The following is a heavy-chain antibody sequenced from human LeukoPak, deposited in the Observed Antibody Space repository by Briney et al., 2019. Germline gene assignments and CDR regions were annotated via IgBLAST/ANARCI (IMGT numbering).Heavy chain of an antibody. Sequence: ASVKVSSTPSPYPFTGYYIHWVRQAPGQGLDWMGCINPNSGGTKYAQKFQGRVTMTRDTSISTAYMELSSLTSDDTALYYCATDGAVAGTAYPEYWGQGTLVTVSS. CDR3: ATDGAVAGTAYPEY. D-gene: IGHD6-19*01. CDR1: PYPFTGYY. CDR2: INPNSGGT. V-gene: IGHV1-2*02. J-gene: IGHJ4*02.